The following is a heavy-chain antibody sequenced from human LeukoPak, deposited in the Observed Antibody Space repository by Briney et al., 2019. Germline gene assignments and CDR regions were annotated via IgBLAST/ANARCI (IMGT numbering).Heavy chain of an antibody. Sequence: ASVKVSCKASGYTFTSYYMHWVRQAPGQGLEWMGWMNPNSGNTGYAQKFQGRVTITRNTSISTAYMELSSLRSEDTAVYYCARGGSTSCYTGYCYYYMDVWGKGTTVTVSS. D-gene: IGHD2-2*02. J-gene: IGHJ6*03. CDR3: ARGGSTSCYTGYCYYYMDV. CDR2: MNPNSGNT. V-gene: IGHV1-8*03. CDR1: GYTFTSYY.